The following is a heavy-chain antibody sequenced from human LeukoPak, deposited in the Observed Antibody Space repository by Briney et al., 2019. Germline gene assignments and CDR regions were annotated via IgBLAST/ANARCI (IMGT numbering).Heavy chain of an antibody. J-gene: IGHJ4*02. V-gene: IGHV1-2*02. CDR2: INPNSGGT. CDR1: GYTFTGYY. Sequence: ASVKVSCKASGYTFTGYYMHWVRQAPGQGLEWMGWINPNSGGTNYAQKFQGRVTMTRDTPISTAYMELSRLRSDDTAVYYCARIYSYGSYFDYWGQGTLVTVSS. D-gene: IGHD5-18*01. CDR3: ARIYSYGSYFDY.